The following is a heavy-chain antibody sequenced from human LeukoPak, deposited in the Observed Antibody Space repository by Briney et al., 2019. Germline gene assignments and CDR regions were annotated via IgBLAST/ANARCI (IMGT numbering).Heavy chain of an antibody. CDR1: GFTFSSYA. CDR3: AKSSYYDASGFYREYYFDY. D-gene: IGHD3-22*01. V-gene: IGHV3-23*01. J-gene: IGHJ4*02. CDR2: ISGSGGST. Sequence: GGSLRLSCAASGFTFSSYAMSWVRQAPGKGLEWVSAISGSGGSTFYADSVRGRFTISRDNSKNTLFLQMNSLRAEDTAVYYCAKSSYYDASGFYREYYFDYWGQGTLVTVSS.